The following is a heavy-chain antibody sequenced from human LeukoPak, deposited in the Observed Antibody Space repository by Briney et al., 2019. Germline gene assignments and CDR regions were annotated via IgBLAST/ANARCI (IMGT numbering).Heavy chain of an antibody. D-gene: IGHD3-10*01. CDR3: ARRLLWFGEAGWFDP. CDR2: IYNSGIP. Sequence: SETLSLTCTVSGGAISSYYGSWIRQPPGKGLEWIGFIYNSGIPNYNPSLKSRATISVETSKNQFSLKLSSVTAADTAVYYCARRLLWFGEAGWFDPWGQGTLVTVSS. CDR1: GGAISSYY. J-gene: IGHJ5*02. V-gene: IGHV4-59*01.